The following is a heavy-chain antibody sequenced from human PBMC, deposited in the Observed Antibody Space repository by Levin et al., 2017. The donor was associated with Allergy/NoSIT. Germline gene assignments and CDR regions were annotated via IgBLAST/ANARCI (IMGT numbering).Heavy chain of an antibody. CDR2: ISSSSSYI. CDR3: ATKPAAAGSN. V-gene: IGHV3-21*01. J-gene: IGHJ4*02. CDR1: GFTFSSYS. D-gene: IGHD6-13*01. Sequence: AGGSLRLSCAASGFTFSSYSMNWVRQAPGKGLEWVSSISSSSSYIYYADSVKGRFTISRDNAKNSLYLQMNSLRAEDTAVYYCATKPAAAGSNWGQGTLVTVSS.